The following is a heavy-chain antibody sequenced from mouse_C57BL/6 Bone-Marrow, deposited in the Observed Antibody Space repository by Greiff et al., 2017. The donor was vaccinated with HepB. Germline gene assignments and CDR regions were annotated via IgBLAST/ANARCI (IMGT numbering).Heavy chain of an antibody. Sequence: QVQLQQPGAELVKPGASVKMSCKASGYTFTSYWITWVKQRPGQGLEWIGDIYPGSGSTNYNEKFKSKATLTVDTSSSTAYMQLSSLTSEDSAVYYCAREGFITTVVAPYWYCDVWGTGTTVTVSS. CDR2: IYPGSGST. D-gene: IGHD1-1*01. CDR3: AREGFITTVVAPYWYCDV. V-gene: IGHV1-55*01. CDR1: GYTFTSYW. J-gene: IGHJ1*03.